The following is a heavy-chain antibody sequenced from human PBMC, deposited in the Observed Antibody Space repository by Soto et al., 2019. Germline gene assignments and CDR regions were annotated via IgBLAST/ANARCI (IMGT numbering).Heavy chain of an antibody. CDR3: AIRTGQLAIISEFDGDWFFEV. V-gene: IGHV1-2*02. Sequence: QEQLVQSGAEVKKPGASLKVSCKASGYTFTDYYIHWVRQAPGQGLEWVGWINPDSGGTNLAQRFQGRVTVTSATSINTAYMELSSLRSDDTAVYYCAIRTGQLAIISEFDGDWFFEVWGRGTLVTVSS. CDR1: GYTFTDYY. CDR2: INPDSGGT. D-gene: IGHD2-2*01. J-gene: IGHJ2*01.